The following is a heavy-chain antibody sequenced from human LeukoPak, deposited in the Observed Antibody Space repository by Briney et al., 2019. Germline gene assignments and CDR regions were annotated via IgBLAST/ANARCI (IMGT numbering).Heavy chain of an antibody. D-gene: IGHD6-13*01. CDR2: MNPNSGNT. CDR1: GYTFTSYD. V-gene: IGHV1-8*01. J-gene: IGHJ4*02. Sequence: ASVKVSCKASGYTFTSYDINWVRQATGQGLEWMGWMNPNSGNTGYAQKFQGRVTMTRNTSISTAYMELSRLRSDDTAVYYCARGGGQQLVLYHFDYWGQGTLVTVSS. CDR3: ARGGGQQLVLYHFDY.